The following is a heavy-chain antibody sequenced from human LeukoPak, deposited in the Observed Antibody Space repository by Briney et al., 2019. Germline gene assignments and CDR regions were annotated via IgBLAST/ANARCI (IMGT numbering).Heavy chain of an antibody. D-gene: IGHD3-22*01. CDR2: ISYNENNR. CDR1: GFTFSSYT. J-gene: IGHJ4*02. V-gene: IGHV3-30-3*02. CDR3: AKQDRDYYDSSGH. Sequence: GGSLRLSCAASGFTFSSYTLHWVRQAPGKGLEWVAVISYNENNRYYADSVKGRFTISRDNSKNTLYLQMSSLRVEDTAVYYCAKQDRDYYDSSGHWGQGTLVTVSS.